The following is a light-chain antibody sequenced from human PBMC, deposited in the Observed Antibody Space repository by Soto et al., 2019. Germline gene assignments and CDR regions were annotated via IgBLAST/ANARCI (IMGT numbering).Light chain of an antibody. Sequence: QSALTQPASVSGSPGQSITISCTGTSSDVGGCDCVSWYQQYPGKAPKIMIYEVNYRPSGVSNRLSGSKSSNTASLTISGLQADDEADYYCSSFTTTSTYVFRTGTKLTVL. CDR2: EVN. CDR1: SSDVGGCDC. V-gene: IGLV2-14*01. CDR3: SSFTTTSTYV. J-gene: IGLJ1*01.